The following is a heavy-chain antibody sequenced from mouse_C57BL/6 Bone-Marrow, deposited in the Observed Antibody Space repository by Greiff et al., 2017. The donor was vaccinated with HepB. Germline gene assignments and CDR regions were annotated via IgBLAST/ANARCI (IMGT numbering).Heavy chain of an antibody. J-gene: IGHJ1*03. CDR2: SRNKANDYTT. D-gene: IGHD1-1*01. V-gene: IGHV7-1*01. CDR3: ARDERGDGTGYFDV. Sequence: EVQGVESGGGLVQSGRSLRLSCATSGFTFSDFYMEWVRRAPGKGLEWIAASRNKANDYTTEYSASVKGRFIVSRDTSQSILYLQMNALRAEDTAIYYCARDERGDGTGYFDVWGTGTTVTVSS. CDR1: GFTFSDFY.